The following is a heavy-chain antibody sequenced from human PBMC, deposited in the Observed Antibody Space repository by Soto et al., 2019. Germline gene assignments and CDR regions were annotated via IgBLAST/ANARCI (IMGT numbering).Heavy chain of an antibody. Sequence: GESLKISCKGSGYIFTNYWIGWVRQMPGKGLEWMGIIYPGDSHTRYSPSFQGQVTISVDTSMSSAYLQWSSLKASDTAKYYCARQGYHDLWSGYPAPDYGMGVWGQGTTVTVSS. V-gene: IGHV5-51*01. CDR3: ARQGYHDLWSGYPAPDYGMGV. CDR2: IYPGDSHT. D-gene: IGHD3-3*01. CDR1: GYIFTNYW. J-gene: IGHJ6*02.